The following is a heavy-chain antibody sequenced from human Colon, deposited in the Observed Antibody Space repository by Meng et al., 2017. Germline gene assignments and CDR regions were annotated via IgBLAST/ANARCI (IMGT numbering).Heavy chain of an antibody. J-gene: IGHJ4*02. CDR2: LSYSGNT. Sequence: VQLQESSLRLVKPSQTASLTCPVSGGFLNSDDYYWHWIRQSPGGGLEWIGLLSYSGNTFYNPSLRSRVAISADTSKSQFSLYLRSVTAADTAVYYCAREWRHYYGAGSFDYWGQGALVTVSS. V-gene: IGHV4-30-4*01. D-gene: IGHD3-10*01. CDR3: AREWRHYYGAGSFDY. CDR1: GGFLNSDDYY.